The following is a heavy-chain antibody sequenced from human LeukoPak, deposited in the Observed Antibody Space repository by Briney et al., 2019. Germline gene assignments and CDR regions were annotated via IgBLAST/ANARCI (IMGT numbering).Heavy chain of an antibody. Sequence: SETLSLTCAVYNGSFRGYCWSWIRQPPGKGLEWIGEINHSGNTHYSPSLESRVTISVDTSKNQVSLKVRSVTAADTALYYCARERVVPAAMPFDYWGQGTLVTVSS. J-gene: IGHJ4*02. CDR1: NGSFRGYC. CDR2: INHSGNT. CDR3: ARERVVPAAMPFDY. V-gene: IGHV4-34*01. D-gene: IGHD2-2*01.